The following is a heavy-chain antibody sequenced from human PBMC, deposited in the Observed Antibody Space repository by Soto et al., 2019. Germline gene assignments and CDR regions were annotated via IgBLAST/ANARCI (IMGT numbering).Heavy chain of an antibody. CDR3: AKHTYTSSYSFFGMDV. CDR2: IRRKAYGVTT. Sequence: EVQVVESGGSLVNPGRSLRLSCTTSGFTFSDYAISWFRQAPGKGLAWVGVIRRKAYGVTTDYAASVKGRFAISRDDSKRTDYLQMNSVTTEDTAVYFCAKHTYTSSYSFFGMDVWGHGTTVTVSS. V-gene: IGHV3-49*05. CDR1: GFTFSDYA. D-gene: IGHD3-10*01. J-gene: IGHJ6*02.